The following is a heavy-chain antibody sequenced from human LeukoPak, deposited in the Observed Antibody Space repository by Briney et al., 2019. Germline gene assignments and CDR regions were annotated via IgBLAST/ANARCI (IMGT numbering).Heavy chain of an antibody. J-gene: IGHJ4*02. CDR3: ARLSTVTTSFDY. CDR1: GGSFSSYY. D-gene: IGHD4-17*01. V-gene: IGHV4-4*07. Sequence: SETLSLTCTVSGGSFSSYYWSWIRQPAGKGLEWSGRIYTSGTTHYNPSLKSRVTMSVDTSKNQFSLKLSSVTAADTAVYYCARLSTVTTSFDYWGQGTLVTVSS. CDR2: IYTSGTT.